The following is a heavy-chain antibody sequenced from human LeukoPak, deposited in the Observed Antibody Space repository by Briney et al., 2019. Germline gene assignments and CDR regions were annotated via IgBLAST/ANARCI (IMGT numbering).Heavy chain of an antibody. CDR3: ARDHSPGWFGP. J-gene: IGHJ5*02. Sequence: GGTLRLSCADSGFTFSSNWLHWVRQAPGRGLVWLSRINGDGSSTSYADSVNGRFTISRDTARTTLYLQSNSLRAEDSAVYYCARDHSPGWFGPWGQGTLVTVSS. CDR2: INGDGSST. V-gene: IGHV3-74*01. CDR1: GFTFSSNW. D-gene: IGHD5-18*01.